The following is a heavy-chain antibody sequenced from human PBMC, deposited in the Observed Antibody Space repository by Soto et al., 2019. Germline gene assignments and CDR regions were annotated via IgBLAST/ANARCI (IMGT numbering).Heavy chain of an antibody. D-gene: IGHD3-3*01. CDR1: GFSLTNSRMG. J-gene: IGHJ3*01. V-gene: IGHV2-26*01. CDR3: ARIAKSGTVGPFDL. CDR2: IFSNDEK. Sequence: QVTLKESGPVLVKPTETLTLTCTVSGFSLTNSRMGVSWIRQPPGKALEWLAHIFSNDEKSYSTSLKTRFTISKDTSKSLVVLTMTNLDPVDTATYYCARIAKSGTVGPFDLWGQGTMVTVSS.